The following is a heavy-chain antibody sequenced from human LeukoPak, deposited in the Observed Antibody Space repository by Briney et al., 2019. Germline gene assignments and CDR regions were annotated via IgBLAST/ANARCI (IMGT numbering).Heavy chain of an antibody. Sequence: GGSLRLSCAASGFTFSSFDMSWVRQAPGEGLEWVSAISGSGGSTYNADSVKGRFTISRDNSKNTLYLQMNSLRAEDTAVYYCAKGPKNYYDSSGYYPTYFDYWGQGTLVTVSS. V-gene: IGHV3-23*01. CDR1: GFTFSSFD. CDR3: AKGPKNYYDSSGYYPTYFDY. J-gene: IGHJ4*02. CDR2: ISGSGGST. D-gene: IGHD3-22*01.